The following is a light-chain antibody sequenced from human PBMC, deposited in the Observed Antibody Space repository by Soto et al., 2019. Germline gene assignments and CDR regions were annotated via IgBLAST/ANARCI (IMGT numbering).Light chain of an antibody. V-gene: IGLV2-14*01. CDR1: SSDVGSYHY. CDR3: SSYTSGRDVYV. CDR2: EVS. Sequence: QSVLTQPASVSGSPGQSITISCTGTSSDVGSYHYVSWFQQHPGTAPKLIIFEVSDRPSGVSTRFSGSKSGDTASLTISGIQADAEADYYCSSYTSGRDVYVFGGGTKVTVL. J-gene: IGLJ1*01.